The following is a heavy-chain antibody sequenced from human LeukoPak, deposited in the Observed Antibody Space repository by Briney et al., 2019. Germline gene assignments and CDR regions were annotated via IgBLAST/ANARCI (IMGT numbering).Heavy chain of an antibody. CDR3: ARDYLALLGGAPYDAFDI. V-gene: IGHV3-48*01. Sequence: GGSLRLSCAASGFTFSSYSMNWVRQAPGKGLEWVSYISSSSSTIYYADSVKGRLTISGDNAKNSLYLQMNSLRAEDTAVYYCARDYLALLGGAPYDAFDIWGQGTMVTVSS. J-gene: IGHJ3*02. D-gene: IGHD1-26*01. CDR1: GFTFSSYS. CDR2: ISSSSSTI.